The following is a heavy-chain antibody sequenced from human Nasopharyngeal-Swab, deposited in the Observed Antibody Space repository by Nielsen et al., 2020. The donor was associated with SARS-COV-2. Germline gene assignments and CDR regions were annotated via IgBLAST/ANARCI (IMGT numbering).Heavy chain of an antibody. V-gene: IGHV4-59*11. CDR2: ISHNSGT. CDR1: GASITSQD. CDR3: AKEGATGWFDP. J-gene: IGHJ5*02. Sequence: SETLSLTCTVSGASITSQDWGWSRQRPGKGLEWIGYISHNSGTGYKPSLKSRVTMFMDTSKNQFSLRLRSVTAADTAVYYCAKEGATGWFDPWGQGTLVTVSS.